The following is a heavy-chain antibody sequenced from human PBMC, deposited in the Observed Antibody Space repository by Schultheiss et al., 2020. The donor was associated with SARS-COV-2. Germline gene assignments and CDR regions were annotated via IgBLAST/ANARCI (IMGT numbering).Heavy chain of an antibody. CDR3: VKDTGYCSTTSCYGDYDYYYGMDV. CDR1: GFTFSSHA. D-gene: IGHD2-2*01. V-gene: IGHV3-64D*06. CDR2: VSYNGGSS. Sequence: GESLKISCSASGFTFSSHAMHWVRQAAGKGPEYVSTVSYNGGSSYYADSVKGRFTISRDNSKNTLYLQMSSLRAEDTAVYYCVKDTGYCSTTSCYGDYDYYYGMDVWGQGTTVTVSS. J-gene: IGHJ6*02.